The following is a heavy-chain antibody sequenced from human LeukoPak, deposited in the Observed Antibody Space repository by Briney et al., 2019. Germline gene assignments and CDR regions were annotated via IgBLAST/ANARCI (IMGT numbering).Heavy chain of an antibody. V-gene: IGHV3-64D*06. D-gene: IGHD1-26*01. Sequence: PGGSLRLSCSASGFTLFWHVMHWVRQAPGKALEHVSFIHHNGEITSYADSVRGRFTVSRDNSKNTLFLELSSLRVDDTAVYYCARDMSGTYSFDYWGQGTLVTVSS. J-gene: IGHJ4*02. CDR3: ARDMSGTYSFDY. CDR2: IHHNGEIT. CDR1: GFTLFWHV.